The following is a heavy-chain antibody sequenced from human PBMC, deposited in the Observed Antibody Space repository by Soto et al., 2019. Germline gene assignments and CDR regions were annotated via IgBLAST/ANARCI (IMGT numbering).Heavy chain of an antibody. J-gene: IGHJ4*02. CDR3: ARDWGCRGSNCYNYFDY. V-gene: IGHV3-33*01. CDR1: GFTFSNYA. D-gene: IGHD2-15*01. CDR2: ISFDGNKK. Sequence: QVQLVDSGGGVVQPGGSLRLSCAASGFTFSNYAMHWVRQAPGKGLEWVTVISFDGNKKYYADSVKGRFTMSRDNSKNTLFLHMNSLRDEDTAMYYCARDWGCRGSNCYNYFDYWGQGTLVTVSS.